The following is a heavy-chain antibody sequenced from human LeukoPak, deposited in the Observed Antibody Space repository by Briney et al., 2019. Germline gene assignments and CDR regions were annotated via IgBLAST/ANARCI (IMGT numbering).Heavy chain of an antibody. CDR3: ARDVDGDSFFDY. CDR1: GFTFSYYW. Sequence: GASLRLSCAASGFTFSYYWMNWVRQAPGKGPECVANIKQDGSEKYYVDSVKGRFTISRDNAKNSLYLQMNSLRVEDTAVYYCARDVDGDSFFDYWGQGTLVTVSS. J-gene: IGHJ4*02. CDR2: IKQDGSEK. D-gene: IGHD4-17*01. V-gene: IGHV3-7*01.